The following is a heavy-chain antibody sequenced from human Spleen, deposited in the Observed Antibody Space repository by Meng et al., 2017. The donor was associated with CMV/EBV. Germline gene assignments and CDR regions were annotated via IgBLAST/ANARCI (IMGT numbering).Heavy chain of an antibody. D-gene: IGHD5-24*01. J-gene: IGHJ4*02. CDR2: ISPTDSGA. CDR3: ARHSMTTI. V-gene: IGHV5-51*01. Sequence: KVSCKGSGYSFTSYWIGWVRQMPGKGLEWMGIISPTDSGARYSPSFEGQVTISVDKSVDTAYLQWTSLKASDTAMYYCARHSMTTIWGQGTLVTVSS. CDR1: GYSFTSYW.